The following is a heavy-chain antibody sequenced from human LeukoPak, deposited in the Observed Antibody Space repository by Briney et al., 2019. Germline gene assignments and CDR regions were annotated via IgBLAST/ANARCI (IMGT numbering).Heavy chain of an antibody. J-gene: IGHJ6*02. CDR2: ISDY. CDR3: AGDQMRNYGSDTYYSDMDF. CDR1: GYTFTSYA. V-gene: IGHV1-18*01. D-gene: IGHD3-10*01. Sequence: GASVTVSCKASGYTFTSYAVAWVRQAPGQGLEWMGWISDYGQKFQCRDTMRTDTYTKRGYKEQRSLRADDTAVYYCAGDQMRNYGSDTYYSDMDFWGQGTTVTVSS.